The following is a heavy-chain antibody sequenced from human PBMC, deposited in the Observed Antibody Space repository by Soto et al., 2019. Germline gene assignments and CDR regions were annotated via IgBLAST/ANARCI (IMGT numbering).Heavy chain of an antibody. CDR1: GLTLSNYW. J-gene: IGHJ2*01. V-gene: IGHV3-74*03. Sequence: EAQLKESGGGIVQPGGSVRLSCVASGLTLSNYWMHWVRQAPGKGLEWVSRINSDETSRAYADSVRGRFAASRDNAQNTGYLLLNNLRVEDTAVYYCARGWDWYLDLWGRGTLVSVSS. CDR2: INSDETSR. CDR3: ARGWDWYLDL.